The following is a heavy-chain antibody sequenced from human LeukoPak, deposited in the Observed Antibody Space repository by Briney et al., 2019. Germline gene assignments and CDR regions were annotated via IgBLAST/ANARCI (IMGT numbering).Heavy chain of an antibody. Sequence: SETLSLTCIVSGDSISSGSYYWNWIRQPAGKGLEWIGRIYTSGSTNYNPSLKSRVTMSVDTSKNQFSLKLSSVTAADTAVYYCARDSGYDLVHYDWGQGTLVTVSS. V-gene: IGHV4-61*02. CDR1: GDSISSGSYY. CDR2: IYTSGST. CDR3: ARDSGYDLVHYD. D-gene: IGHD5-12*01. J-gene: IGHJ4*02.